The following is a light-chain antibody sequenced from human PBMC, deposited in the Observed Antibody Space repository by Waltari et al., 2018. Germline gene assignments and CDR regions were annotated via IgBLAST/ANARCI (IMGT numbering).Light chain of an antibody. Sequence: EFVLTQSPDTLSLSPGDRATLFCRASQTIDRGYLAWYQQKPGRAPRLRLHDASSRATGVPERFSGRGSGTDFTLTINRLEPEDFAVYYCQHYGGSYTFGQGTKLQIK. V-gene: IGKV3-20*01. CDR1: QTIDRGY. J-gene: IGKJ2*01. CDR2: DAS. CDR3: QHYGGSYT.